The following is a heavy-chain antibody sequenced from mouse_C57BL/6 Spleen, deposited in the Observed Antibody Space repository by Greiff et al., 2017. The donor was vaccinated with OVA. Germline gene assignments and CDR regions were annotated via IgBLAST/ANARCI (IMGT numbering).Heavy chain of an antibody. D-gene: IGHD2-1*01. CDR1: GYTFTDYE. J-gene: IGHJ2*01. Sequence: QVQLKESGAELVRPGASVTLSCKASGYTFTDYEMHWVKQTPVHGLEWIGAIDPETGGTAYNQKFKGKAILTADKSSSTAYMELRSLTSEDSAVYYCTREDGNFYYFDYWGQGTTLTVSS. CDR2: IDPETGGT. CDR3: TREDGNFYYFDY. V-gene: IGHV1-15*01.